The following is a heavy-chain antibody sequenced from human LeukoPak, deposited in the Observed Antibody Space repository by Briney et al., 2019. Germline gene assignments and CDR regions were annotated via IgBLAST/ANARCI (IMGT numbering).Heavy chain of an antibody. Sequence: SETLSLTCTVSGGSISSSSYYWGWIRQPPGKGLEWIGSIYYSGSTYYNPSLKSRVTISVDTSKNQFSLKLSSVTAADTAVYYCARHEARYYDSSGYYYSYYYYGMDVWGQGTTVTVSS. CDR3: ARHEARYYDSSGYYYSYYYYGMDV. V-gene: IGHV4-39*01. D-gene: IGHD3-22*01. J-gene: IGHJ6*02. CDR2: IYYSGST. CDR1: GGSISSSSYY.